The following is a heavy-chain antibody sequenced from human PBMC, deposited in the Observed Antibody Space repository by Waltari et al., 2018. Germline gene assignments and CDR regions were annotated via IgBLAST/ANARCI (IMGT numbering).Heavy chain of an antibody. V-gene: IGHV3-23*01. J-gene: IGHJ4*02. Sequence: EVHLLESGGGLVQPGGSLRFSCAVSGFTFRDYVMGWVRQAPGKGLEWVSTISGSGGFTNYADSVKGRFTISRDNLKNTLFLQMDSLRVEDTAVYYCAKDWSSGSLFDYWGQGTLVTVSS. CDR2: ISGSGGFT. CDR1: GFTFRDYV. D-gene: IGHD3-22*01. CDR3: AKDWSSGSLFDY.